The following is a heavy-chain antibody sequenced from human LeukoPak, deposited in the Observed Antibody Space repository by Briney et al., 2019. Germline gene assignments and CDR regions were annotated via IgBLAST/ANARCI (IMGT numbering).Heavy chain of an antibody. CDR3: ANSYSSSWPFDY. V-gene: IGHV1-2*02. J-gene: IGHJ4*02. D-gene: IGHD6-13*01. CDR1: GYTFTGYY. Sequence: ASVTVSFKASGYTFTGYYMHWVRQAPGQGLEWMGWINPNSGGTNYAQKFQGRVTMTRDTSISTAYMELSRLRSDDTAVYYCANSYSSSWPFDYWGQGTLVTVSS. CDR2: INPNSGGT.